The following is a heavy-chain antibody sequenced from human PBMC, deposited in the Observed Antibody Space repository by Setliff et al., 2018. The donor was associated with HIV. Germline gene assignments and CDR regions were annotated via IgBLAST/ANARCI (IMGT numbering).Heavy chain of an antibody. Sequence: SETLSLTCAVSGDSISSGSYYWSWIRQPAGEGLEWIGHIFTSGSTNYNPSLKSRVTISVDTSKKQFSLKLNSVTAADTAVYYCARGGLGDGYNRDSWGQGTLVTVSS. V-gene: IGHV4-61*09. D-gene: IGHD5-12*01. CDR1: GDSISSGSYY. J-gene: IGHJ4*02. CDR2: IFTSGST. CDR3: ARGGLGDGYNRDS.